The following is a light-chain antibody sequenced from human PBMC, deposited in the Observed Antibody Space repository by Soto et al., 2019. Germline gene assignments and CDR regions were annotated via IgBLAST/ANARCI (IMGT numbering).Light chain of an antibody. CDR1: QSIASW. V-gene: IGKV1-5*01. J-gene: IGKJ1*01. Sequence: DIQMTQSPSTPSASVGDRVTITCRASQSIASWLAWYQQKPGRAPDLLIYDASTLKSGVPTRFSGSGSVTEFTLTISDLQPDDFATYYCQQYNTYEFGQGTKVDIK. CDR2: DAS. CDR3: QQYNTYE.